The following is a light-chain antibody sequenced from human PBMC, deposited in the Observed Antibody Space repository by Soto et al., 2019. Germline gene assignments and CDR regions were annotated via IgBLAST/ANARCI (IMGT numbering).Light chain of an antibody. CDR1: SSDVGSYNL. CDR2: EVS. V-gene: IGLV2-23*02. Sequence: QSVLTHPASVSGSPGQSITISCTGTSSDVGSYNLVSWYQQHPGKAPKLMIYEVSKRPSGVSNRFSGSKSGNTASLTISGLQAEDEADYYCCSYAGSSTPFYVFGTGTKVT. CDR3: CSYAGSSTPFYV. J-gene: IGLJ1*01.